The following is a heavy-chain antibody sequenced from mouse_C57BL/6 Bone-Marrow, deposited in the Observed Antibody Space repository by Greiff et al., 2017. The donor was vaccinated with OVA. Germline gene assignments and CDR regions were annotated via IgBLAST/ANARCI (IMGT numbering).Heavy chain of an antibody. CDR1: GYTFTDYY. CDR3: ARRGFITTVVAPYWYFDV. CDR2: IYPGSGNT. Sequence: VQLQQSGAELVRPGASVKLSCKASGYTFTDYYINWVKQRPGQGLEWIARIYPGSGNTYYNEKFKGKATLTAEKSSSTAYMQLSSLTSEDSAVYFCARRGFITTVVAPYWYFDVWGTGTTVTVSS. J-gene: IGHJ1*03. V-gene: IGHV1-76*01. D-gene: IGHD1-1*01.